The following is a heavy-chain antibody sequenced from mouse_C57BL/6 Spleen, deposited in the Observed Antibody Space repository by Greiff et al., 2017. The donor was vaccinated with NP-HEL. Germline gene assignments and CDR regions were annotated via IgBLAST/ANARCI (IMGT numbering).Heavy chain of an antibody. CDR3: ARGAYGYDGFAY. CDR2: INPNNGGT. V-gene: IGHV1-22*01. CDR1: GYTFTDYN. J-gene: IGHJ3*01. D-gene: IGHD2-2*01. Sequence: VQLKQSGPELVKPGASVKMSCKASGYTFTDYNMHWVKQSHGKSLEWIGYINPNNGGTSYNQKFKGKATLTVNKSSSTAYMELRSLTSEDSAVYYCARGAYGYDGFAYWGQGTLVTVSA.